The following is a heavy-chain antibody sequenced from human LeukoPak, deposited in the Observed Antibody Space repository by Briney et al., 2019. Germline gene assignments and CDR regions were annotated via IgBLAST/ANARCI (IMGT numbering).Heavy chain of an antibody. Sequence: PGGSLRLSCAASGFTFSSYGMHWVRQAPGKGLEWVAVIWYDGSTKYYADSVKGLFTLSRENSKNTLHLQINTLRVEDTAVYYCAREAGYSSSCLDYCGHGTLVTVSS. CDR1: GFTFSSYG. D-gene: IGHD6-13*01. CDR2: IWYDGSTK. CDR3: AREAGYSSSCLDY. J-gene: IGHJ4*01. V-gene: IGHV3-33*01.